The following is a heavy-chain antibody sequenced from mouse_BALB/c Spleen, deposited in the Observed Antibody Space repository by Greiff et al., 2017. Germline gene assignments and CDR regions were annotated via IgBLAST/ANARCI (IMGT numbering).Heavy chain of an antibody. CDR2: IDPANGNT. V-gene: IGHV14-3*02. Sequence: VQLKQSGAELVKPGASVKLSCTASGFNIKDTYMHWVKQRPEQGLEWIGRIDPANGNTKYDPKFQGKATITADTSSNTAYLQLSSLTSEDSAVYYCARWDEGYAMDYWGQGTSVTVSS. CDR3: ARWDEGYAMDY. CDR1: GFNIKDTY. D-gene: IGHD4-1*01. J-gene: IGHJ4*01.